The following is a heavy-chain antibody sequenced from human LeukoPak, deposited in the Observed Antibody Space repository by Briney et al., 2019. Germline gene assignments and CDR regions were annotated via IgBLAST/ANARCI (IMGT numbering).Heavy chain of an antibody. D-gene: IGHD6-13*01. CDR3: ARGYSSSWYY. Sequence: GGSLRLSCAASGFTFSDYYMSWIRQAPGKGLEWVSHISSSSSYINYADSVKGRFTISRDNAKNSLYLQMNSLRVEDTAVYYCARGYSSSWYYWGQGTLVTVSS. CDR2: ISSSSSYI. J-gene: IGHJ4*02. V-gene: IGHV3-11*06. CDR1: GFTFSDYY.